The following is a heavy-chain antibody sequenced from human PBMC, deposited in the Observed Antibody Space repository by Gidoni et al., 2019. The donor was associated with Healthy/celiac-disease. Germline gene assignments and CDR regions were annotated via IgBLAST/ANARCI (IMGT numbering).Heavy chain of an antibody. V-gene: IGHV5-10-1*01. CDR1: GYSFTSYW. J-gene: IGHJ4*02. CDR3: ARSTMVRGVIGYFDY. D-gene: IGHD3-10*01. CDR2: IDPSDSYT. Sequence: EVQLVQSGAAVKKPGESLRISCKGSGYSFTSYWISWVRQMPGKGLEWMGRIDPSDSYTNYSPSFQGHVTISADKSISTAYLQWSSLKASDTAMYYCARSTMVRGVIGYFDYWGQGTLVTVSS.